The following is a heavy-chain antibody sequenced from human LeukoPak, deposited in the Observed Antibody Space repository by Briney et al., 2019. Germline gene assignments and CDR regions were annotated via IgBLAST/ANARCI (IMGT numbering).Heavy chain of an antibody. CDR3: ARAGGSGHWGVYYYYMDV. CDR1: GGSLSSSSYY. V-gene: IGHV4-39*01. J-gene: IGHJ6*03. CDR2: IYYSGST. Sequence: PSETLSLTCTVSGGSLSSSSYYWGWIRQPPGKGLEWIGSIYYSGSTYYNPSLKSRATISVDTSKNQFSLKLSSVTAADTAVYYCARAGGSGHWGVYYYYMDVWGKGTTVTVSS. D-gene: IGHD7-27*01.